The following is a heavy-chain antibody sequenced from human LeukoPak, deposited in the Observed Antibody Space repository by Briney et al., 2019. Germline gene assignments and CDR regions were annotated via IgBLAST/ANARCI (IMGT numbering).Heavy chain of an antibody. CDR2: INHSGST. CDR1: GGSFSSYY. V-gene: IGHV4-34*01. D-gene: IGHD3-10*01. J-gene: IGHJ3*02. Sequence: SETLSLTCAVYGGSFSSYYWSWIRQPPGKGLEWIGEINHSGSTNYNPSLKSRVTISVDTSKNQFSLKLSSVTAADTAVYYCARPRRFGELRAFDIWGQGTMVTVSS. CDR3: ARPRRFGELRAFDI.